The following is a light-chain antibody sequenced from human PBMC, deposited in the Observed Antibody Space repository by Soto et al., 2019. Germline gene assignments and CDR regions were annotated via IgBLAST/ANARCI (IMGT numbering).Light chain of an antibody. CDR2: GAS. Sequence: EIVLTQSPGTLSLSPGERATFSCRASQSVSSSYLAWYQQKPGQAPRLLIYGASSRATGIPDRFSGSGSGTDFTLTISRLEPEDFAVYYCQQYGSSSGYTFGQGTKVDIK. CDR3: QQYGSSSGYT. V-gene: IGKV3-20*01. CDR1: QSVSSSY. J-gene: IGKJ2*01.